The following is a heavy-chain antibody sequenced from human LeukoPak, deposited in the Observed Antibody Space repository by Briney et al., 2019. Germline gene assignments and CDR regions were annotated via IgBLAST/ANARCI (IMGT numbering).Heavy chain of an antibody. Sequence: SQTLSLTCAISGDSFSRKSAGWNWLRQSPSRGLEWLGRIYYRSTLYSDFLTSRITISPDTYKNQFSLHLDSVTPEDTAVYYCARGGLVRGSIDSLIAFDFWGQGTVVTVSS. J-gene: IGHJ3*01. V-gene: IGHV6-1*01. CDR2: IYYRSTLYS. D-gene: IGHD3-10*01. CDR1: GDSFSRKSAG. CDR3: ARGGLVRGSIDSLIAFDF.